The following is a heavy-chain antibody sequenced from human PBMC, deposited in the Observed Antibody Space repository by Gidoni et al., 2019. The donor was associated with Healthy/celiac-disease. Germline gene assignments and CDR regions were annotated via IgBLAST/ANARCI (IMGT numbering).Heavy chain of an antibody. CDR3: ARGLWFRELFDY. CDR1: GVTFSSYG. Sequence: QVQLVESGGGVGQPGRSLRLSCAASGVTFSSYGMHWGRQAPGKGLEVVAVIWYDGSNKYYADSVKGRFTISRDNSKNTLYLQMNSLRAEDTAVYYCARGLWFRELFDYWGQGTLVTVSS. J-gene: IGHJ4*02. CDR2: IWYDGSNK. V-gene: IGHV3-33*01. D-gene: IGHD3-10*01.